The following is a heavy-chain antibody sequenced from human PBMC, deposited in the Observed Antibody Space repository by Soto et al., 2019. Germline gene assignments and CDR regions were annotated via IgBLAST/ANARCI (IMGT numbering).Heavy chain of an antibody. Sequence: QVQLSQWGAGLLKPSETLSLTCAVYGGSFRGYYWSWIRQPPGKALEWIGEINHSGSSNYNPSLRSRVTMSVDTCKNQFSLKLSTVTAAATAVYYCGRGNSATVTRKPFDSLGQGTLVTVSS. CDR3: GRGNSATVTRKPFDS. CDR2: INHSGSS. D-gene: IGHD4-17*01. CDR1: GGSFRGYY. J-gene: IGHJ4*02. V-gene: IGHV4-34*01.